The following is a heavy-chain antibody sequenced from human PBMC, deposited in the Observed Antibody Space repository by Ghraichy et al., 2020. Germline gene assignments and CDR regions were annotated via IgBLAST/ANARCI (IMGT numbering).Heavy chain of an antibody. J-gene: IGHJ4*02. Sequence: LSLPCTVSGGSISSSSYYWGWIRQPPGKGLEWIGSIYYSGSTYYNPSLKSRVTISVDTSKNQFSLKLSSVTAADTAVYYCVSGSQSTPFDYWGQGTLVTVSS. CDR3: VSGSQSTPFDY. CDR2: IYYSGST. V-gene: IGHV4-39*01. D-gene: IGHD2-2*01. CDR1: GGSISSSSYY.